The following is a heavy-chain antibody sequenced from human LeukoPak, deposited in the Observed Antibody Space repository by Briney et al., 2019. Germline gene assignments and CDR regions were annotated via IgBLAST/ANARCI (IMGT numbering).Heavy chain of an antibody. V-gene: IGHV3-30*18. Sequence: GGSLRLPCAASGLTFNSYDILCVRHAPGKGLEWVAVISYDGSNKYYADSVKGRFTISRDNSRNTLHLQMNSLRAEDTAVYYCAKDLAHYGSGTYYSDPSLGEYFQYWGQGTLVTVSS. D-gene: IGHD3-10*01. CDR3: AKDLAHYGSGTYYSDPSLGEYFQY. J-gene: IGHJ1*01. CDR2: ISYDGSNK. CDR1: GLTFNSYD.